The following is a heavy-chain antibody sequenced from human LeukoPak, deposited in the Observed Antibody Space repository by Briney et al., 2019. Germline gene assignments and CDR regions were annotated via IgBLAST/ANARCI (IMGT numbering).Heavy chain of an antibody. D-gene: IGHD1-26*01. CDR1: GASISSNNYY. Sequence: SETLSLTCTVSGASISSNNYYWGWVRQPPGKGLEWIGNIYSSGNTYYNASLKSRVTVYIDTSKNQFSLNLSSVTAADTAVYYCAKSGGSGLIDYWGQGTLVTVSS. CDR3: AKSGGSGLIDY. V-gene: IGHV4-39*01. CDR2: IYSSGNT. J-gene: IGHJ4*02.